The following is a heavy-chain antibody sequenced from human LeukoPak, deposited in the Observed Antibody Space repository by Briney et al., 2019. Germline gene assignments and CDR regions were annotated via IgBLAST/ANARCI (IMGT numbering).Heavy chain of an antibody. CDR2: IYYSGST. D-gene: IGHD5-18*01. Sequence: PSETLSLTCTVSGGSISSGDYYWSWIRQPPGKGLEWIGYIYYSGSTYYNPSLKSRVTISVDTSKNQFSLKLSSVTAADTAVYYCARGDTAMASYYFDYWGQGTLATVSS. CDR3: ARGDTAMASYYFDY. CDR1: GGSISSGDYY. V-gene: IGHV4-30-4*01. J-gene: IGHJ4*02.